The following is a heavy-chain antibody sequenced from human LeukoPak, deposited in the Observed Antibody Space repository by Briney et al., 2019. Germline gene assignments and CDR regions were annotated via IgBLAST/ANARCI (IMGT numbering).Heavy chain of an antibody. CDR2: INHSGST. D-gene: IGHD2-2*01. CDR3: ARGRRGIYCSSTSCYSNWFDP. J-gene: IGHJ5*02. Sequence: SETLSLTCAVYGGSFSGYYWSWIRQPPGKGLEWIGEINHSGSTNYNPSLKSRVTISVDTSKNQFSLKLSSVTAADTAVYYCARGRRGIYCSSTSCYSNWFDPWGQGTLVTVSS. CDR1: GGSFSGYY. V-gene: IGHV4-34*01.